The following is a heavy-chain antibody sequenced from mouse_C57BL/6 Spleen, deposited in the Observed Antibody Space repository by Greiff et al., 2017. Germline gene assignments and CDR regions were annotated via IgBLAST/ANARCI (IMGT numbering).Heavy chain of an antibody. D-gene: IGHD2-12*01. J-gene: IGHJ4*01. CDR1: GFTFSDYG. CDR2: ISSGSSTI. CDR3: ARGSYYDYYAMDY. Sequence: DVKLVESGGGLVKPGGSLKLSCAASGFTFSDYGMHWVRQAPEKGLEWVAYISSGSSTIYYADTVKGRFTISRDNAKNTLFLQMTSLRSEDTAMYYCARGSYYDYYAMDYWGQGTSVTVSS. V-gene: IGHV5-17*01.